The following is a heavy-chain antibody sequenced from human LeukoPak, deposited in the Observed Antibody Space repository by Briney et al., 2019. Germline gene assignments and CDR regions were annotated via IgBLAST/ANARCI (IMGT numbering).Heavy chain of an antibody. CDR2: ISAYNGNT. CDR3: ARGSDDSSGHYRPSINFDY. Sequence: GASVKVSCKASGYTFTSYGISWVRQAPGQGLEWMGWISAYNGNTNYAQKLQGRVTMTTDTSTSTAYMELRSLRSDDTAVYYCARGSDDSSGHYRPSINFDYWGQGTLVTVSS. J-gene: IGHJ4*02. CDR1: GYTFTSYG. V-gene: IGHV1-18*01. D-gene: IGHD3-22*01.